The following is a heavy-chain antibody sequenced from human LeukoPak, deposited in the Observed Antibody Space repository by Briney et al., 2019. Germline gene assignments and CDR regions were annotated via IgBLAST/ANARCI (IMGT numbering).Heavy chain of an antibody. CDR2: INHSGST. CDR1: GGSFSGYY. CDR3: ARGRSSGWYYYYGMDV. J-gene: IGHJ6*02. Sequence: SETLSLTCAVYGGSFSGYYWSWIRQPPGKGLEWIGLINHSGSTNYNPSLKSRITISVDTSKNQFSLKLSSVTAADTAVYYCARGRSSGWYYYYGMDVWGQGTTVTVSS. V-gene: IGHV4-34*01. D-gene: IGHD6-19*01.